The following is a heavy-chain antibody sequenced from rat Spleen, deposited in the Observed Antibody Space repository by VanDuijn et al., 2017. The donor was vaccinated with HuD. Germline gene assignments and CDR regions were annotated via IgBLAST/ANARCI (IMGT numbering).Heavy chain of an antibody. D-gene: IGHD1-12*02. Sequence: EVQLQESGPGLVKPSQSLSLTCSVTGYTITSGYDWSWIRKFPGNKMEWMAYISYSGSTGYNPSLKSRISITRDTSKNQFFLHLNSVTPEDTATYYCARTYYYDGSYYPFDYWGQGVMVTVSS. CDR1: GYTITSGY. CDR3: ARTYYYDGSYYPFDY. CDR2: ISYSGST. J-gene: IGHJ2*01. V-gene: IGHV3-4*01.